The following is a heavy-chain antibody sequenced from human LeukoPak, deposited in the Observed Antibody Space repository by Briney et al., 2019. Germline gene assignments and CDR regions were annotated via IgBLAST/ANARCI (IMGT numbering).Heavy chain of an antibody. D-gene: IGHD3-16*01. CDR3: AIVMFGNLGRYGMDV. V-gene: IGHV3-13*01. Sequence: PGGSLRLSCAASGFTFSSYDMHWVRQAPGKGLEWVSAIVATGDTYYPGSVKGRFTISRDNAKDSLYLQMNSLRAGDTAVYYCAIVMFGNLGRYGMDVWGQGTTVTVSS. CDR1: GFTFSSYD. J-gene: IGHJ6*02. CDR2: IVATGDT.